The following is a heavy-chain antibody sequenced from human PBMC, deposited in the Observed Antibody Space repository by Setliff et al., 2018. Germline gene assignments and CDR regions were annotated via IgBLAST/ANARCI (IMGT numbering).Heavy chain of an antibody. J-gene: IGHJ4*02. Sequence: SETLSLTCGASGGTFSDYYWTWIRQPPGKGLEWIGEINHTGSTKYNPSLKSRVTISIDKSKNQFSLKLTSVTAADTAVYYCAKGGGRYHSASWGQGTLVTVPQ. D-gene: IGHD1-26*01. V-gene: IGHV4-34*01. CDR3: AKGGGRYHSAS. CDR1: GGTFSDYY. CDR2: INHTGST.